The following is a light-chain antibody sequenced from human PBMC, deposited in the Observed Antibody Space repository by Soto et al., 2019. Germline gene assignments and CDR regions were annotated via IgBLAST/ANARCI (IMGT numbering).Light chain of an antibody. V-gene: IGKV3-20*01. CDR3: QQYNNWPPIT. Sequence: LVLTQSPGTLSLSPGERVTLSCRASQSITRNYLAWYQQKPGLAPRLIMYHGSRRAAGTPDRFSGSGSGTDFSLTISRLEPEDFAVYYCQQYNNWPPITFGQGTRLEIK. CDR1: QSITRNY. CDR2: HGS. J-gene: IGKJ5*01.